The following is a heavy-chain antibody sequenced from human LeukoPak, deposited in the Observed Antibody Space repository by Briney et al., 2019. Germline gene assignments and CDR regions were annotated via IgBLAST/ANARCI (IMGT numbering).Heavy chain of an antibody. D-gene: IGHD3-10*01. J-gene: IGHJ4*02. V-gene: IGHV3-21*01. CDR3: ARVQTYYYGSGRGEIDY. Sequence: PGGSLRLSCGASGFTFSSYSMNWVRQAPGKGLEWVSSISSSSSYIYYADSVKGRFTISRDNSKNTLYLQMNSLRTEDTAVYYCARVQTYYYGSGRGEIDYWGQGTLVTVSS. CDR2: ISSSSSYI. CDR1: GFTFSSYS.